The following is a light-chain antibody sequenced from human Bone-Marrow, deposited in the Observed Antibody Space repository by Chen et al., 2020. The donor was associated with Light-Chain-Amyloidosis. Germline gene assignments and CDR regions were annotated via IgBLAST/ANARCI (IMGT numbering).Light chain of an antibody. J-gene: IGLJ3*02. Sequence: SYVLTQQSSLSVAPGQTAKLACGGNNIGSTSVHWYQQTPGQAPLLVVYDDSDRPSGIPERLSGSNSGNTATLTISRVEAGDEADYYCQVWDRSSDRPVFGGGTKLTVL. V-gene: IGLV3-21*02. CDR1: NIGSTS. CDR3: QVWDRSSDRPV. CDR2: DDS.